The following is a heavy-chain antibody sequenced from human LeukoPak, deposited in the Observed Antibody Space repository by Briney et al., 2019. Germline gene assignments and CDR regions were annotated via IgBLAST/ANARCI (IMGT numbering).Heavy chain of an antibody. CDR1: RFNYRNYD. J-gene: IGHJ4*02. D-gene: IGHD6-19*01. Sequence: PGGSLRLSYAASRFNYRNYDMHWVRQAPGKGLEWVAFIRYDGNNQYYADPVKGRFTISRDNSKNMLYLQMNSLRADDTAVYYCAKDQAVSGHPLDYWGQGTLVTV. CDR2: IRYDGNNQ. V-gene: IGHV3-30*02. CDR3: AKDQAVSGHPLDY.